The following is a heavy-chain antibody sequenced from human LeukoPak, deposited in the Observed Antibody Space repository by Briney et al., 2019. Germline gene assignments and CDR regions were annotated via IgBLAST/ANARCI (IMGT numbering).Heavy chain of an antibody. CDR3: AITPNTY. V-gene: IGHV3-23*01. Sequence: PGGSLRLSCAASGFTFSSYAMTWVRQAPGKGLEWVSGISGSAGSTYYADSVKGRFTISRDNAKNSLYLQMNGLRDEDTAVYYCAITPNTYWGQGTLVTVSS. CDR2: ISGSAGST. CDR1: GFTFSSYA. J-gene: IGHJ4*02.